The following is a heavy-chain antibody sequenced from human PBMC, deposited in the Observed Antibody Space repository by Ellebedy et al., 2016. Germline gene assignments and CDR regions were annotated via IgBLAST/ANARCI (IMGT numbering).Heavy chain of an antibody. D-gene: IGHD6-19*01. CDR3: ASRAMAVTGTDPPIDYYYGMDV. CDR1: GFTFSTYW. Sequence: GGSLRLSCAASGFTFSTYWMYWVRQVPGKGLEWVSSISRTGSYIYYADSVKGRFTISRDNARNSLSLQMNSLRTEDTAVYYCASRAMAVTGTDPPIDYYYGMDVWGQGTMVTVSS. V-gene: IGHV3-21*01. CDR2: ISRTGSYI. J-gene: IGHJ6*02.